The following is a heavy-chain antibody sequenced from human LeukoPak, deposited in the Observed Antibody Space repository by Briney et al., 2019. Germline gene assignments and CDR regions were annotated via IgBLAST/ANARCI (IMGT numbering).Heavy chain of an antibody. CDR2: ISAYNGNT. D-gene: IGHD5-12*01. CDR3: ARSWYSGYPPAAADY. CDR1: GYTFTSYG. V-gene: IGHV1-18*01. Sequence: ASVKVSCKASGYTFTSYGISWVRQAPGQGLEWMGWISAYNGNTNYAQKLQGRVTMTTDTSTSTAYMELRSLRSDDTAVYYCARSWYSGYPPAAADYWGQGTLVTVSS. J-gene: IGHJ4*02.